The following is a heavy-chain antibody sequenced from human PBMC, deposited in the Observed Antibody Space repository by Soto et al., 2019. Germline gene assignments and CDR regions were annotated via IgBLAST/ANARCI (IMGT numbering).Heavy chain of an antibody. CDR1: GFTFSSNG. Sequence: GGSLRLSCAASGFTFSSNGMTWVRQAPGKGLEWVAFIKPDGSEKYYVDSVKGRFTVSRDNAENSLYLQMNSLRADDTAVYYCARYQSSLVFRGQGTLVTVS. CDR3: ARYQSSLVF. CDR2: IKPDGSEK. V-gene: IGHV3-7*05. D-gene: IGHD2-2*01. J-gene: IGHJ4*02.